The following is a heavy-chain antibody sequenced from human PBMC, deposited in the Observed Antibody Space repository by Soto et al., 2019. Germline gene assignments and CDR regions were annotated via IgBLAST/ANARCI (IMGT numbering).Heavy chain of an antibody. V-gene: IGHV3-30*18. CDR1: GFTFSSYG. D-gene: IGHD6-13*01. CDR2: ISYDGSNK. Sequence: SVGSLRLSCAASGFTFSSYGMHWVRQAPGKGLEWVAVISYDGSNKYYADSVKGRFTISRDNSKNTLYLQMNSLRAEDTAVYYCAKGHYSSSWYGDYYYYYGMDVWGQGTTVTVSS. J-gene: IGHJ6*02. CDR3: AKGHYSSSWYGDYYYYYGMDV.